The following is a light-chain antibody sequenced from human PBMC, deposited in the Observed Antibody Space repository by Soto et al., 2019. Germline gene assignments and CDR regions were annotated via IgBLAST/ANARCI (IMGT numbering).Light chain of an antibody. CDR2: GAS. Sequence: EIVLTQSPGTLSLSPGESATLSCRASQSVSSSYLAWYQQKPGQAPSLPIYGASSRATRIPDRFSGSGSGTDFSLTISRLGPEDFAVYYCQQYDSSSCTVGQGAQVDSK. V-gene: IGKV3-20*01. CDR3: QQYDSSSCT. CDR1: QSVSSSY. J-gene: IGKJ1*01.